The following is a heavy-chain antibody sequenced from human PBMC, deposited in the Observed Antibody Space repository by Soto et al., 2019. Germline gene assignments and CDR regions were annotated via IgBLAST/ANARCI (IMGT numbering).Heavy chain of an antibody. J-gene: IGHJ4*02. CDR1: GFTFSTYA. D-gene: IGHD3-3*01. V-gene: IGHV3-23*01. Sequence: GGSLRLSCAASGFTFSTYAMSWVRQAPGKGLEWVSAISGSGGSTYYADSVKGRFTISRDNSQNTLYLQMNSLRAEDTAVYYCAREFWSGPFDYWGQGTLVTVSS. CDR3: AREFWSGPFDY. CDR2: ISGSGGST.